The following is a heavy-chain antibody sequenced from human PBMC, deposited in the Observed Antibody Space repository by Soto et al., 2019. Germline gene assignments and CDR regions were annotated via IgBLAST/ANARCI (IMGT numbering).Heavy chain of an antibody. J-gene: IGHJ5*02. V-gene: IGHV4-31*03. CDR2: IYYSGST. CDR3: ARGKNWFDH. Sequence: SETLSLTCTVSGGSISSGGYHWSWIRQHPGKGLEWIGYIYYSGSTYYNPSLKSRVTISVDTSKNQFSLKLSSVTAADTAVYYCARGKNWFDHWGQGTLVTVSS. CDR1: GGSISSGGYH.